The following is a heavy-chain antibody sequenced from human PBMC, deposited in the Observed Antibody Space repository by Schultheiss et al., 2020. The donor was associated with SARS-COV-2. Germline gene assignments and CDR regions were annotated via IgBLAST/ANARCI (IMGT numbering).Heavy chain of an antibody. CDR1: GYTFTSYG. Sequence: ASVKVSCKASGYTFTSYGISWVRQAPGQGLEWMGWISAYNGNTNYAQKLQGRVTMTTDTSTSTAYMELRSLRSDDTAVYYCARRDVVVVAATPSYYWGQGTLVTVSS. J-gene: IGHJ4*02. D-gene: IGHD2-15*01. CDR2: ISAYNGNT. V-gene: IGHV1-18*01. CDR3: ARRDVVVVAATPSYY.